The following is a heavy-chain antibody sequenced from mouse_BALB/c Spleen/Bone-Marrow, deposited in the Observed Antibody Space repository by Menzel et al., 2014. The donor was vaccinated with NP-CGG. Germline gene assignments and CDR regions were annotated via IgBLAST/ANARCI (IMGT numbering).Heavy chain of an antibody. Sequence: VQLQQPGAELVKPGASVKLSCTASGFNIKDTYMHWVKQRPEQGLEWIGRIDPANGNTKYDPKFQGKATITADTSSNTAYLQLSSLTSKDTAVYYCAGNRYGGYFDVWGAGTTVTVSS. D-gene: IGHD2-14*01. V-gene: IGHV14-3*02. CDR1: GFNIKDTY. CDR2: IDPANGNT. J-gene: IGHJ1*01. CDR3: AGNRYGGYFDV.